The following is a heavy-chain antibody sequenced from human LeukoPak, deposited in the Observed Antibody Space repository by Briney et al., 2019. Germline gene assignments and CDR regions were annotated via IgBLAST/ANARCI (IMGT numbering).Heavy chain of an antibody. Sequence: PGGSLRLSCAASGFTFSGYDMHWVRQGPGQGLEWVAAISIGGDTYYPGSVKGRFTISRENAKNSFYLQMNSLRAGDTSIYYCARAHAGWGLAFDIWGQGTVVIVSS. V-gene: IGHV3-13*01. J-gene: IGHJ3*02. CDR2: ISIGGDT. CDR1: GFTFSGYD. CDR3: ARAHAGWGLAFDI. D-gene: IGHD3-16*01.